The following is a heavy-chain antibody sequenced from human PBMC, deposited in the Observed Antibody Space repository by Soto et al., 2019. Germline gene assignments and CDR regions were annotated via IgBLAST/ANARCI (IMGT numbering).Heavy chain of an antibody. CDR1: GVSISDSSS. V-gene: IGHV4-4*02. CDR3: AQRKSRGGPRAIEYSSGGYAYFYY. D-gene: IGHD6-19*01. CDR2: IYHTGST. Sequence: PSETLSLTCTVSGVSISDSSSWNWPRHPPGNRLEWIGEIYHTGSTKYTPALKSRVTISVDKSKNQFSLSLTSVTAADTAVYYCAQRKSRGGPRAIEYSSGGYAYFYYWG. J-gene: IGHJ4*01.